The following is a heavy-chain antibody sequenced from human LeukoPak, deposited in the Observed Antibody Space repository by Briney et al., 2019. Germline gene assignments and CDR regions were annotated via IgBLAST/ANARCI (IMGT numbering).Heavy chain of an antibody. D-gene: IGHD1-26*01. J-gene: IGHJ3*02. Sequence: GESLKISCKCSGYSFASNWIGWVRQMPGKGLEWMGSIYPADSDTRYSPSFQGQVTISVDKSISTAYLQWSSLKASDTAMYYCASPRVGATAFDIWGQGTLVTVSS. CDR1: GYSFASNW. V-gene: IGHV5-51*01. CDR3: ASPRVGATAFDI. CDR2: IYPADSDT.